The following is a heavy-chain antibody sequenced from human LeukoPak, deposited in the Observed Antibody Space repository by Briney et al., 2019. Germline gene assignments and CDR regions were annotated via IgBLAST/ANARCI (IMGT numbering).Heavy chain of an antibody. CDR2: IKSKTDGGIT. D-gene: IGHD3-3*01. V-gene: IGHV3-15*01. CDR1: GFTFSNAW. J-gene: IGHJ4*02. CDR3: TTADDDFLSDC. Sequence: GGSLRLSCAASGFTFSNAWMNWVRQAPGKRLEWVGRIKSKTDGGITDYAAAVKGRFTISRDDSTNTVYLQMNSLKTEDTAVYYCTTADDDFLSDCWGQGTLVTVSS.